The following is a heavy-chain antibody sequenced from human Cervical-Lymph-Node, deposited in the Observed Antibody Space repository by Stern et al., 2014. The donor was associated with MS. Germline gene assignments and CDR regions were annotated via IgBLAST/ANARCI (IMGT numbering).Heavy chain of an antibody. J-gene: IGHJ5*02. CDR3: ASGLEPNWFDP. D-gene: IGHD1-1*01. Sequence: QVQLQESGPGLVKPSETLSLTCTVSGYSISSGYYWGWIRQPPGKGLEWIGSIYHSGTPYYTPSLKSRVTISVNTSKTQFPLNLSSVTAADTAVYYCASGLEPNWFDPWGQGTLVTVSS. CDR2: IYHSGTP. V-gene: IGHV4-38-2*02. CDR1: GYSISSGYY.